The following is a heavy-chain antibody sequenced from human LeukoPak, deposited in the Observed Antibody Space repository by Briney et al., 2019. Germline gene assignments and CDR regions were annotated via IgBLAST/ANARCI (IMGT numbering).Heavy chain of an antibody. CDR3: AKVDIVATIDAGRLVDY. CDR1: GFTFSSYG. Sequence: GGSLRLTCAASGFTFSSYGMQWFRQAPDKGLEWVAAISNDGSNKYYADSVKGRFTISRDNSKNTLYLQMNSLRAEDTAVYYCAKVDIVATIDAGRLVDYWGQGTLVTVSS. CDR2: ISNDGSNK. V-gene: IGHV3-30*18. D-gene: IGHD5-12*01. J-gene: IGHJ4*02.